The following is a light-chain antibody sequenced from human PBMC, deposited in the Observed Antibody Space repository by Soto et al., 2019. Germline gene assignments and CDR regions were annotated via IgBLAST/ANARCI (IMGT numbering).Light chain of an antibody. CDR3: QQYNSYSLS. V-gene: IGKV1-5*03. CDR2: KAS. J-gene: IGKJ3*01. CDR1: QSISSW. Sequence: DIQMTQSPSTLSAAVGDRVTITCRASQSISSWLAWYQQKPGKAPKLLIYKASSLESGVPSRFSGSGSGTEFTITISSLQPDDFATDYCQQYNSYSLSFGPGTKVDIK.